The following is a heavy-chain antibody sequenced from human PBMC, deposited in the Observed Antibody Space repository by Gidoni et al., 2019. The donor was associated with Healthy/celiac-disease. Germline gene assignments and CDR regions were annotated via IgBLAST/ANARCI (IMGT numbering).Heavy chain of an antibody. CDR3: ASGDCSSTSCYSSVRGQNWFDP. CDR1: GGSISSSSYY. CDR2: IYYSGST. D-gene: IGHD2-2*01. V-gene: IGHV4-39*01. J-gene: IGHJ5*02. Sequence: QLQLQESGPGLVKPSETLSLTCTVSGGSISSSSYYWGWSRQPPGKGLEWIGSIYYSGSTYYNPSLKSRVTISVDTSKNQFSLKLSSVTAADTAVYYCASGDCSSTSCYSSVRGQNWFDPWGQGTLVTVSS.